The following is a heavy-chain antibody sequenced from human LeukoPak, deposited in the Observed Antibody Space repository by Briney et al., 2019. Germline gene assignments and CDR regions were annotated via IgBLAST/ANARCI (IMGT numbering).Heavy chain of an antibody. Sequence: SGPALVKPTQTLTLTCTFSGFSLSTSAMCVCWIRQPPGKALEWLARIDWDDDKYYSTSLKTRLTISKDTSKNQVVLTVTNMNPVDTATYYCARIMVRGVTHAFDIWSQGTMVTVSS. CDR3: ARIMVRGVTHAFDI. CDR2: IDWDDDK. J-gene: IGHJ3*02. CDR1: GFSLSTSAMC. V-gene: IGHV2-70*11. D-gene: IGHD3-10*01.